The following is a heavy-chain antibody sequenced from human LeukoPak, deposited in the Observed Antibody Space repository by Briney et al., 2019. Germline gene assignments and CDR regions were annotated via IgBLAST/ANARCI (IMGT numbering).Heavy chain of an antibody. CDR3: ARAEDQGRYFDWLPGFAP. CDR1: GGTVSSYV. D-gene: IGHD3-9*01. Sequence: PVKVSCKASGGTVSSYVISWVRQAPGQGLEWMGGVLPIFGTAIYAQKWQGRVTITADESTSTAYMELKSLRSEDTAIYYCARAEDQGRYFDWLPGFAPWGQGTLVIVSS. J-gene: IGHJ5*02. V-gene: IGHV1-69*01. CDR2: VLPIFGTA.